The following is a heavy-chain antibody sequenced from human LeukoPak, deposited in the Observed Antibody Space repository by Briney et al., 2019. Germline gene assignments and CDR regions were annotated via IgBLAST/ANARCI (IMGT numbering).Heavy chain of an antibody. Sequence: GASVKVSCKASGYTFTGYYMHWVRQAPGQGLEWMGWINPNSGGTNYAQKFQGRVTMTRDTSISTAYMELSRLRSDDTAVYYCARVFPPAGYCSSTSCGGVDYWGQGTLVTVSS. J-gene: IGHJ4*02. D-gene: IGHD2-2*01. CDR1: GYTFTGYY. V-gene: IGHV1-2*02. CDR3: ARVFPPAGYCSSTSCGGVDY. CDR2: INPNSGGT.